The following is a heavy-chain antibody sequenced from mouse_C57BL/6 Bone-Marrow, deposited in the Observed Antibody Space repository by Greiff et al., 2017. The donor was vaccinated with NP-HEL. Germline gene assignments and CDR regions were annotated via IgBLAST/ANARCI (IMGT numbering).Heavy chain of an antibody. D-gene: IGHD3-2*02. J-gene: IGHJ2*01. Sequence: VQLQQSGTVLARPGASVKMSCKTSGYTFTSYWMHWVKQRPGQGLEWIGAIYPGNSDTSYNQKFKGKAKLTAVTSASTAYMELSSLTNEDSAVYYCTKGAQRVFCDYWGQGTTLTVSS. CDR1: GYTFTSYW. V-gene: IGHV1-5*01. CDR3: TKGAQRVFCDY. CDR2: IYPGNSDT.